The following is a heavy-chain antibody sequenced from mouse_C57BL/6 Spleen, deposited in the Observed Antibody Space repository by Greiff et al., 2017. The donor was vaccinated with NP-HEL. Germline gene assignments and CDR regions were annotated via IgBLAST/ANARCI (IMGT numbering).Heavy chain of an antibody. V-gene: IGHV5-6*01. D-gene: IGHD1-2*01. J-gene: IGHJ2*01. Sequence: EVQLVESGGDLVKPGGSLKLSCAASGFTFSSYGMSWVRQTPDKRLEWVATISSGGSYTYYPDSVKGRFTISRDNAKNTLYLQMSSLKSEDTAMYYCARHTAPYFDYWGQGTTLTVSS. CDR1: GFTFSSYG. CDR2: ISSGGSYT. CDR3: ARHTAPYFDY.